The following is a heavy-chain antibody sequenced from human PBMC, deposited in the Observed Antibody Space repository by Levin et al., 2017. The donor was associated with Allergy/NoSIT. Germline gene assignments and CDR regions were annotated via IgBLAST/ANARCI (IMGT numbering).Heavy chain of an antibody. D-gene: IGHD1-26*01. V-gene: IGHV3-15*01. J-gene: IGHJ6*02. CDR1: GFTFTNAW. Sequence: GESLKISCSASGFTFTNAWMSWVRQAPGKGLEWVGRIKSKTDGGTTDYAAPVIGRFTISRDDSKNTVYLQMNSLKIEDTAVYYCSSGSYLYYYAMDVWGQGTTVTVSS. CDR2: IKSKTDGGTT. CDR3: SSGSYLYYYAMDV.